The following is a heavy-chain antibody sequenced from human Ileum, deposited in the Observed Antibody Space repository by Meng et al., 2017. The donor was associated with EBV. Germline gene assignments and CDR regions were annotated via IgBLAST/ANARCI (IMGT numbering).Heavy chain of an antibody. D-gene: IGHD1-26*01. J-gene: IGHJ4*02. CDR2: VNYNGDS. V-gene: IGHV4-61*08. CDR1: GASVTSRGYY. CDR3: ARDLRVGGAFDY. Sequence: QAQPQQSGPGLVRPSETLSLTCTVSGASVTSRGYYWSWLRQSPGKGLEWLGYVNYNGDSTYNPSLKSRVTIFIDTSKKQFYLNLTSATAADTAIYYCARDLRVGGAFDYWGQGTLVTVSS.